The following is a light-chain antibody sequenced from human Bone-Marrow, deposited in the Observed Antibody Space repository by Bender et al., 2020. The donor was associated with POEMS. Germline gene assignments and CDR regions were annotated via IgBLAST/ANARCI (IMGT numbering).Light chain of an antibody. J-gene: IGLJ3*02. Sequence: QSALTQAASVSGSPGQSVTISCTGTNNDIGFYNYVSWYQHHPGKAPKLIIYEVSERPSGVPDRFSGSKSGNTASLTISGLRAEDEADYYCAVWDDSLNGWVFGGGTKLTVL. CDR2: EVS. V-gene: IGLV2-8*01. CDR1: NNDIGFYNY. CDR3: AVWDDSLNGWV.